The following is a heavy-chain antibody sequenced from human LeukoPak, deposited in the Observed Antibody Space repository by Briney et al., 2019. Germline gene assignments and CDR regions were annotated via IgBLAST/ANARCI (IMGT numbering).Heavy chain of an antibody. CDR2: IKSKTDGVTT. CDR3: ATDMDDAFDI. J-gene: IGHJ3*02. Sequence: SWIRQAPGKGLEWVGRIKSKTDGVTTDYAAPVKGRFTISRDDSKNTLYLQMNSMKTEDTAVYYCATDMDDAFDIWGQGTMVTVSS. V-gene: IGHV3-15*01.